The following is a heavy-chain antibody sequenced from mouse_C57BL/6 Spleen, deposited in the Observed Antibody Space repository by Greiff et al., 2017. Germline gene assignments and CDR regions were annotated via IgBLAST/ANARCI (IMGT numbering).Heavy chain of an antibody. CDR2: IRLKSDNDAT. J-gene: IGHJ4*01. CDR1: GFTFSNYW. Sequence: EVKLQESGGGLVQPGGSMKLSCVASGFTFSNYWMNWVRQSPAKGLEWVAQIRLKSDNDATHYAESVKGRFTISRDDSKSSVYLQMNNLRADDTGIYYCTSMDYWGQGTSVTVSS. V-gene: IGHV6-3*01. CDR3: TSMDY.